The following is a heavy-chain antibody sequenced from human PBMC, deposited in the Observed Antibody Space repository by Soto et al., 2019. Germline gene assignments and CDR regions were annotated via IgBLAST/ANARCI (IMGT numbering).Heavy chain of an antibody. Sequence: QVQLQESGPGLVKPSETLSLTCTVSGGSISSYYWSWIRQPPGKGLEWIGYIYYSGSTNYNPSLKSRVTISVDTSENQFSLKLSSVTAADTAVYYCARDKRGRDFWSGGWWFDPWGQGTLVTVSS. CDR2: IYYSGST. J-gene: IGHJ5*02. V-gene: IGHV4-59*01. CDR1: GGSISSYY. D-gene: IGHD3-3*01. CDR3: ARDKRGRDFWSGGWWFDP.